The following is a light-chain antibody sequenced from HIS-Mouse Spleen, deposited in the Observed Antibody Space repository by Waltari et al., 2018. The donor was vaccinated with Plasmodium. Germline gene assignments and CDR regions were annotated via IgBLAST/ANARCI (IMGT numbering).Light chain of an antibody. V-gene: IGLV3-27*01. CDR3: YSAADNNRV. J-gene: IGLJ3*02. CDR2: KDS. Sequence: SYELTQPSSVSVSPGQTARITCSGDVLAKKYARWFQQKPGQAPVLVIYKDSERPAGIPERCSGSSSGSTVTLTIGGAQGEDEADYYCYSAADNNRVFGGGTKLTVL. CDR1: VLAKKY.